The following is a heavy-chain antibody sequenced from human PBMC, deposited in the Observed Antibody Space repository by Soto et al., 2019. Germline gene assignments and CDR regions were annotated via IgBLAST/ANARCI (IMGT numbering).Heavy chain of an antibody. J-gene: IGHJ3*02. CDR1: GFTFSSYS. V-gene: IGHV3-21*01. Sequence: GGSLRLSCAASGFTFSSYSMNWVRQAPGKGLEWVSSISSSSSYIYYADSVKGRFTISRDNAKNSLYLQMNSLRAEDTAVYYCARGNFGVVTHRGAFDIWGQGTMVTVSS. CDR2: ISSSSSYI. CDR3: ARGNFGVVTHRGAFDI. D-gene: IGHD3-3*02.